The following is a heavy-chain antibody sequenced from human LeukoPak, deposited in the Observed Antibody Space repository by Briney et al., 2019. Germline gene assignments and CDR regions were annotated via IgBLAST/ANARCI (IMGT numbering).Heavy chain of an antibody. CDR3: AREGHDSSGYYYVDAFDI. Sequence: SSETLSLTCAVYGGSFSGYYWSWVRQAPGKGLEWVSSISSSSSYIYYADSVKGRFTISRDNAKNSLYLQMNSLRAEDTAVYCCAREGHDSSGYYYVDAFDIWGQGTMVTVSS. V-gene: IGHV3-21*01. D-gene: IGHD3-22*01. CDR2: ISSSSSYI. CDR1: GGSFSGYY. J-gene: IGHJ3*02.